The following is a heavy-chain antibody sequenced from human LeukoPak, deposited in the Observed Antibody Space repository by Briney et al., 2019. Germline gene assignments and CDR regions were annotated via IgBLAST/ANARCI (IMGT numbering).Heavy chain of an antibody. J-gene: IGHJ4*02. Sequence: ASVKVSCKASGGTVSSYAISWVRQAPGQGLEWMGRIIPILGIANYAQKFQGRVTITADKSTSTAYMELSSLRSEDTAVYYCASKGSYKDDYWGQGTLVTVSS. CDR3: ASKGSYKDDY. CDR2: IIPILGIA. CDR1: GGTVSSYA. D-gene: IGHD1-1*01. V-gene: IGHV1-69*04.